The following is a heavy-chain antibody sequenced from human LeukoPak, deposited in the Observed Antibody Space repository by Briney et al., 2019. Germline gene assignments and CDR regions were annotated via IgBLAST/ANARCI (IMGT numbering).Heavy chain of an antibody. Sequence: SVKVSCKASGGTFSSYAISWVRQAPGQGLEWMGGIIPIFGTANYAQKFQGRVTTTADESTSTAYMELSSLRSEDTAVYYCARVQWLQYYFDYWGQGTLVTVSS. J-gene: IGHJ4*02. V-gene: IGHV1-69*13. CDR3: ARVQWLQYYFDY. CDR1: GGTFSSYA. D-gene: IGHD5-24*01. CDR2: IIPIFGTA.